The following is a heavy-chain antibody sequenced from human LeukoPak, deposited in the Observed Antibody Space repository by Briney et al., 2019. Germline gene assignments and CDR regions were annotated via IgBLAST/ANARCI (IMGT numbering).Heavy chain of an antibody. Sequence: GGSLRLSCAASGFTFSNAWMSWVRQAPGKGLEWVGRIKSKTDGGTTDYAAPVKGRFTISRDDSKNTLYLQMNSLKTEDTAVYYGTTTGSYFDWLFSGSFDYWGQGTLVTVSS. CDR3: TTTGSYFDWLFSGSFDY. CDR2: IKSKTDGGTT. V-gene: IGHV3-15*01. CDR1: GFTFSNAW. J-gene: IGHJ4*02. D-gene: IGHD3-9*01.